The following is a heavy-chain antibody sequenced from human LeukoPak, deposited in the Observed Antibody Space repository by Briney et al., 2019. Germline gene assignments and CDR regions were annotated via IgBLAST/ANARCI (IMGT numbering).Heavy chain of an antibody. D-gene: IGHD1-1*01. CDR3: ARDKSGTTQGDSDY. CDR1: GYTFTRYY. V-gene: IGHV1-46*01. Sequence: ASVKVSCKASGYTFTRYYIHWVRQAPGQGLEWMGIIDPSGGSRSYAQKFQGRVTITRDTSTSTVYMELSSLRSGDTAVYYCARDKSGTTQGDSDYWGQGTLVTVSS. CDR2: IDPSGGSR. J-gene: IGHJ4*02.